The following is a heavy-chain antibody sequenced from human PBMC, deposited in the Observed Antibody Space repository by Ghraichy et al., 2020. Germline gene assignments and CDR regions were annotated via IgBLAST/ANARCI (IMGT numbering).Heavy chain of an antibody. J-gene: IGHJ4*02. Sequence: SETLSLTCTVSGGSISSSSYYWGWIRQPPGKGLEWIGSIYYSGSTYYNPSLKSRVTISVDTSKNQFSLKLSSVTAADTAVYYCARGGLGAVGGSGSYYNRLGYWGQGTLVTVSS. CDR3: ARGGLGAVGGSGSYYNRLGY. D-gene: IGHD3-10*01. V-gene: IGHV4-39*01. CDR2: IYYSGST. CDR1: GGSISSSSYY.